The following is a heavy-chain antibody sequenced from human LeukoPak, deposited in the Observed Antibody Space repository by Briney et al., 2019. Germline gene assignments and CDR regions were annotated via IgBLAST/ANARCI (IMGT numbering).Heavy chain of an antibody. CDR3: ARRYSTGYSYYLDY. V-gene: IGHV5-51*01. D-gene: IGHD3-22*01. CDR1: GYSFANNW. CDR2: IHPGDSDT. Sequence: GESLKISCKGSGYSFANNWIAWVRQMPGKGLEWMGIIHPGDSDTRYRPSFQGQVTISADKSISTAYLQWSSLKASDTAIYYCARRYSTGYSYYLDYWGQGTLVTVPS. J-gene: IGHJ4*02.